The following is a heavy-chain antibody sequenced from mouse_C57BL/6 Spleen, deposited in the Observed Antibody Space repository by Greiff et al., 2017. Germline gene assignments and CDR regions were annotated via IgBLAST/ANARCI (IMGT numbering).Heavy chain of an antibody. V-gene: IGHV1-82*01. CDR3: ARLGYDYDGAWFAY. D-gene: IGHD2-4*01. CDR1: GYAFSNSW. Sequence: QVQLQQSGPELVKPGASVKISCKASGYAFSNSWMNWVKQRPGKGLEWIGRIYPGDGDTNYNGKFKGKATLTADKSSSTAYMQLSSLTSEDSAVYFCARLGYDYDGAWFAYWGQGTLVTVSA. CDR2: IYPGDGDT. J-gene: IGHJ3*01.